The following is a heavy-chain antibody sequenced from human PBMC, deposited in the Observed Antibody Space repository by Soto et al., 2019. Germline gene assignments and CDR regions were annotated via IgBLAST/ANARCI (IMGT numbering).Heavy chain of an antibody. Sequence: EVQLVESGGGLVQPGGSLRLSCAASGFTVSSNYMSWVRQAPGKGLEWVSVIYRGGSTYYADSVKGRFTISRDSSKYTLYLAVNSLRAEDTAAYSCSRASHNSFYSTGYLYYFDYWGQGTLVTVSS. CDR1: GFTVSSNY. CDR3: SRASHNSFYSTGYLYYFDY. D-gene: IGHD3-22*01. J-gene: IGHJ4*02. V-gene: IGHV3-66*01. CDR2: IYRGGST.